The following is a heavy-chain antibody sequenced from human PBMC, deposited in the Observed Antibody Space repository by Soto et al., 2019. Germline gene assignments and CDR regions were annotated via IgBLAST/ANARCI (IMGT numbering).Heavy chain of an antibody. CDR2: ISSSSSTI. V-gene: IGHV3-48*01. Sequence: EVQLVESGGGLVQPGGSLRLSCAASGFTFSSYSMNWVRQAPGKGLEWVSYISSSSSTIYYADSVKGRFTISRDNAKNSLYLQMNSLRAEDTAVYYCARPHSARDPYYYYYYMGVWGKGTTVTVSS. D-gene: IGHD2-15*01. J-gene: IGHJ6*03. CDR3: ARPHSARDPYYYYYYMGV. CDR1: GFTFSSYS.